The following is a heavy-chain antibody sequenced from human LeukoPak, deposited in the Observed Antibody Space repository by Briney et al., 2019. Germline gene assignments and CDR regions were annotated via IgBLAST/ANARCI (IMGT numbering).Heavy chain of an antibody. CDR1: GASISGSGYY. CDR2: IYYTGST. J-gene: IGHJ4*02. CDR3: ARLAKIVVVITPKYYFDY. V-gene: IGHV4-39*07. D-gene: IGHD3-22*01. Sequence: PSETLSLTCAVSGASISGSGYYLGWIRQPPGKGLEWIGNIYYTGSTYYNPSLKSRVTISVDTSKNQFSLKLSSVTAADTAVYYCARLAKIVVVITPKYYFDYWGQGTLVTVSS.